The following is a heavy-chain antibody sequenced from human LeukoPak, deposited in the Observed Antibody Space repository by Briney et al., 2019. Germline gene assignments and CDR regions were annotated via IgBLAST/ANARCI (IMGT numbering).Heavy chain of an antibody. V-gene: IGHV3-23*01. J-gene: IGHJ4*02. Sequence: HPGGSLRLSCAASGFTFSSYAMSWVRQAPGKGLEWVSAIGRSGANSYYATSVKGRFSVSRDNTKNTFHLQMNSLRAEDTAIYYCAKLQTAVVPAATLGFDSWGQGTLVTVSS. D-gene: IGHD2-2*01. CDR2: IGRSGANS. CDR3: AKLQTAVVPAATLGFDS. CDR1: GFTFSSYA.